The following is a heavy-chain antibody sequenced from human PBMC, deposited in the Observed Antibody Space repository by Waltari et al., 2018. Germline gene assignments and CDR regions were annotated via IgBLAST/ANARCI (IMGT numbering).Heavy chain of an antibody. CDR3: ARETEYEENNGLSGSSNYYGMDV. CDR2: INSISTTL. Sequence: VQPGGSLTLSCVASGFNFDTYDMNWVRQAPGKGLEWVSHINSISTTLKYADSVKGRFIISRDNAKKSVFLQMNSLTAEDTAIYYCARETEYEENNGLSGSSNYYGMDVWGQGTTVIVSS. CDR1: GFNFDTYD. J-gene: IGHJ6*02. D-gene: IGHD2-8*01. V-gene: IGHV3-48*03.